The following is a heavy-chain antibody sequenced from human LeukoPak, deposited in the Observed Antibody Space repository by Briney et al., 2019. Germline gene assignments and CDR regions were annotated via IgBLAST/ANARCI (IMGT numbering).Heavy chain of an antibody. V-gene: IGHV3-21*01. CDR3: ARVSRNSITLSFDY. D-gene: IGHD3-3*01. Sequence: GSLRLSCAASGFTFSSYSMNWVRQAPGKGLEWVSSISSSSSYIYYADSVKGRFTISRDNAKNSLYLQMNSLRAEDTAVYYCARVSRNSITLSFDYWGQGTLVTVSS. CDR1: GFTFSSYS. J-gene: IGHJ4*02. CDR2: ISSSSSYI.